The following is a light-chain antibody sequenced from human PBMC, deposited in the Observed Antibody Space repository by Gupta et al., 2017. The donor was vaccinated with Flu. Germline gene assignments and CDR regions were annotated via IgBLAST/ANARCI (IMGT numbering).Light chain of an antibody. CDR3: AAWDDSLNGLWV. CDR1: NSNIGTSV. Sequence: VTIICSGSNSNIGTSVVSWYQQLPGTAPKLLIYNNNLRPSGVPDRFSGSKSGTSASLAISGLQSEDEAEYYCAAWDDSLNGLWVFGGGTKLTVL. J-gene: IGLJ3*02. V-gene: IGLV1-44*01. CDR2: NNN.